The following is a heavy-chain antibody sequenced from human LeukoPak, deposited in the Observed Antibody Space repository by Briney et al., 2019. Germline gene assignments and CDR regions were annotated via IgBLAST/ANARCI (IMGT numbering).Heavy chain of an antibody. Sequence: ASVKVSCKASGYTFTDYYVHWVRQAPGQRLEWMGWINPNSGDTSYAQKFQGRVTMTSDTSISTAYMELRRLTSDDTAVYYCARGRYYDTSGPSWRDYYYMAVWGRGTTVTVSS. CDR3: ARGRYYDTSGPSWRDYYYMAV. V-gene: IGHV1-2*02. D-gene: IGHD3-22*01. CDR2: INPNSGDT. CDR1: GYTFTDYY. J-gene: IGHJ6*03.